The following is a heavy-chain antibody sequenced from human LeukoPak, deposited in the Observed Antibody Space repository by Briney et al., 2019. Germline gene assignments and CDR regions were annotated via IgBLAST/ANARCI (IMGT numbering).Heavy chain of an antibody. J-gene: IGHJ5*02. V-gene: IGHV3-74*01. CDR3: ARGLDCSSTSCQLGWFDP. Sequence: PGGSLRLSCAASGFTFSSYWMHWVRQAPGKGLVWVSRINTDGSSTSYADSVKGRFTISRDNAKNTLYLQMNSLRAEDTAVYYCARGLDCSSTSCQLGWFDPWGQGTLVTVSS. D-gene: IGHD2-2*01. CDR2: INTDGSST. CDR1: GFTFSSYW.